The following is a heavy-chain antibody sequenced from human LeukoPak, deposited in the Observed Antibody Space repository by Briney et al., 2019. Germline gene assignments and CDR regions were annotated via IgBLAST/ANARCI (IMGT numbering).Heavy chain of an antibody. V-gene: IGHV4-34*01. CDR3: ARGEEFQLSIVVVPAARPRVFDY. CDR2: INHSGST. Sequence: SETLSLTCAVYGGSFSGYYWSWIRQPPWKGLEWIGEINHSGSTNYNPSLKSRVTISVDTSKNQFSLKLSSVTAADTAVYYCARGEEFQLSIVVVPAARPRVFDYWGQGTLVTVSS. J-gene: IGHJ4*02. CDR1: GGSFSGYY. D-gene: IGHD2-2*01.